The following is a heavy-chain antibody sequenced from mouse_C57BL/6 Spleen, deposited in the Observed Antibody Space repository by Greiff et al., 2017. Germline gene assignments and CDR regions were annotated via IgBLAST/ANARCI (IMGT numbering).Heavy chain of an antibody. J-gene: IGHJ2*01. CDR1: GYTFTDYE. D-gene: IGHD1-1*01. CDR3: TRSSLLLRSRDY. CDR2: IDPETGGT. V-gene: IGHV1-15*01. Sequence: VKLMESGAELVRPGASVTLSCKASGYTFTDYEMHWVKQTPVHGLEWIGAIDPETGGTAYNQKFKGKAILTADKSSSTAYMELRSLTSEDSAVYYCTRSSLLLRSRDYWGQGTTLTVSS.